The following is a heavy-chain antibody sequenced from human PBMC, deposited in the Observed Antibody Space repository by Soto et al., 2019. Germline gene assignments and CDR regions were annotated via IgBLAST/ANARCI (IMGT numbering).Heavy chain of an antibody. D-gene: IGHD1-26*01. Sequence: PSETLSLTCTVSGGSISSYYWSWIRQPPGKGLEWIGYIYYSGSTNYNPSLKSRVTISVDTSKNQFSLKLSAVTAAGTAVYYCAGGATTGVDYWGQGTLVTVSS. CDR3: AGGATTGVDY. V-gene: IGHV4-59*01. CDR1: GGSISSYY. CDR2: IYYSGST. J-gene: IGHJ4*02.